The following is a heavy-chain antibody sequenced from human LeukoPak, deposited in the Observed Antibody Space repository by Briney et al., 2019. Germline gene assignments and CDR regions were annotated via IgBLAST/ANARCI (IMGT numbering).Heavy chain of an antibody. Sequence: GASVKVSCKASGYTFTSYGISWVRQAPGQGLEWMGWISAYNGNTNYAQKLQGRVTMTTDTSTSTAYMEPRSLRSDDTAVYYCARDTYDFWSGIVLYYFDYWGQGTLVTVSS. J-gene: IGHJ4*02. CDR1: GYTFTSYG. D-gene: IGHD3-3*01. CDR3: ARDTYDFWSGIVLYYFDY. CDR2: ISAYNGNT. V-gene: IGHV1-18*01.